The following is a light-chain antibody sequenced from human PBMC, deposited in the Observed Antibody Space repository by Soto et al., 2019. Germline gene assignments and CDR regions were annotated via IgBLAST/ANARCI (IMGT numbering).Light chain of an antibody. J-gene: IGKJ1*01. CDR2: AAS. CDR1: QDIRDD. Sequence: IQMTQSPSSLSASVGDRVTITCQASQDIRDDLGWFQQKPGQAPKLLIYAASTLYRDVPLRFSGSGSGRDFTLSISSLQPEDSATYYCLQDFNYPWTFGQGTKVDIK. V-gene: IGKV1-6*01. CDR3: LQDFNYPWT.